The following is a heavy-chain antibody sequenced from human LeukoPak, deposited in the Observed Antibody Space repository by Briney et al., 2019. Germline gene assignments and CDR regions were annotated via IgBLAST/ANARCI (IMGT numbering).Heavy chain of an antibody. CDR1: GGSISSNSYY. CDR3: ASWGATHHYFDS. CDR2: IYYSGIT. D-gene: IGHD1-26*01. Sequence: PSETPSLTCIVSGGSISSNSYYWGWIRQPPGKGLEWIGSIYYSGITYYNPSLKSRVTISVDTSKNQFSLKLSSVTAADTAVYYCASWGATHHYFDSWGRGTLVTVSS. V-gene: IGHV4-39*01. J-gene: IGHJ4*02.